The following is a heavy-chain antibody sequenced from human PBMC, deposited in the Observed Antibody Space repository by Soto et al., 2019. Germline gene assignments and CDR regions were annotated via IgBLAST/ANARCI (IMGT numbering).Heavy chain of an antibody. CDR3: AKDPTIVLMVYAEGNWFDP. CDR2: ISGSGGST. V-gene: IGHV3-23*01. Sequence: GGSLRLSCAASGFTFSSYAMSWVRQAPGKGLEWVSAISGSGGSTYYADSVKGRFTISRDNSKNTLYLQMNSLRAEDTAVYYCAKDPTIVLMVYAEGNWFDPWGQGTLVTVSS. D-gene: IGHD2-8*01. CDR1: GFTFSSYA. J-gene: IGHJ5*02.